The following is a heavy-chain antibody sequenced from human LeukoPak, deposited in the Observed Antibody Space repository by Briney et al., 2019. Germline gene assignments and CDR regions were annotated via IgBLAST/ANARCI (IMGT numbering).Heavy chain of an antibody. J-gene: IGHJ4*01. Sequence: SETLSLTCTVYGGSFSGYYWNWIRQPPGKGLEWIGEINHSGSTNYNPSLKSRVTISIDTSKKQFSLKLSSVTAADTAVYYCARVDSGGYLDFDSWGHGTLVTV. V-gene: IGHV4-34*01. CDR3: ARVDSGGYLDFDS. D-gene: IGHD3-22*01. CDR1: GGSFSGYY. CDR2: INHSGST.